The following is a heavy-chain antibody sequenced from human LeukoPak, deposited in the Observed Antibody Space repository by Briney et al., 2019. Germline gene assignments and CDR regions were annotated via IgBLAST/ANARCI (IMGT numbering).Heavy chain of an antibody. V-gene: IGHV4-30-4*01. D-gene: IGHD6-13*01. CDR3: ARDWYSRAAAGTGWFDP. Sequence: SETLSLTCTVSGGSISSGDYYWSWIRQPPGKGLEWVGYIYYSGTTYYNPSLKSRVTMSVDTSKNQFSLKLSSVTAADTAVYYCARDWYSRAAAGTGWFDPWGQGTLVTVSS. CDR2: IYYSGTT. CDR1: GGSISSGDYY. J-gene: IGHJ5*02.